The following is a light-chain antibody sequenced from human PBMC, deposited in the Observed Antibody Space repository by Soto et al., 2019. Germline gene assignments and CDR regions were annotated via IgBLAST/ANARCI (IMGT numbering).Light chain of an antibody. CDR1: QSVSSSY. CDR3: QQYGSSPLT. J-gene: IGKJ3*01. CDR2: GPS. Sequence: EMVLTQSPGTLSLSPGERATLSCRASQSVSSSYLAWYQQKPGQAPRLLIYGPSSRATAIPARFIGSGSVRYLSLTISRLEPEDFAVYYWQQYGSSPLTFGPGTKVDIK. V-gene: IGKV3-20*01.